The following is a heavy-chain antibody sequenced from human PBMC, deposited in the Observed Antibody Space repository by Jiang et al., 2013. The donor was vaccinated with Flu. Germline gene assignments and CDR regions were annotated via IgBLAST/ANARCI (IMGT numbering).Heavy chain of an antibody. D-gene: IGHD6-19*01. CDR3: AKSGIAAVAGTRYGMDV. CDR2: IYPGDSDT. Sequence: PGKGTWSGWGVIYPGDSDTRYSPSFQGQVTISADKSISTAYLQWSSLKASDTAMYYCAKSGIAAVAGTRYGMDVWGQGTTVTVSS. J-gene: IGHJ6*02. V-gene: IGHV5-51*01.